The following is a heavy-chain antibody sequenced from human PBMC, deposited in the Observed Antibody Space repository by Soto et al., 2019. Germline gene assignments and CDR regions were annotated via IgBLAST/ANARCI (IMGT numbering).Heavy chain of an antibody. Sequence: ASVKVSCKASGYTFTSYAMHWVRQAPGQRLEWMGWINAGNGNTKYSQKFQGRVTITRDTSASTAYMELSSLRSEDTAVYYCARALIGFLEWSNPTPAYTIDYWGQGTLVTVSS. J-gene: IGHJ4*02. D-gene: IGHD3-3*02. V-gene: IGHV1-3*01. CDR3: ARALIGFLEWSNPTPAYTIDY. CDR1: GYTFTSYA. CDR2: INAGNGNT.